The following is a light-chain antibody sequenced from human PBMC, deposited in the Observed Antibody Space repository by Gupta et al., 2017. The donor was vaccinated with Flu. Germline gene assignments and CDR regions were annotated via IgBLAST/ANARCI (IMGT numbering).Light chain of an antibody. V-gene: IGLV1-40*01. J-gene: IGLJ2*01. Sequence: QSVLTQPPSVSAAAGQRVTISCTGGSSNPGAGYDVHWYLQTPGTVPKLLIFANNIRPSGVPDRFAGSRFGSSASLAITGLQPEDEGDYYCQSYDSLSASKLFGGGTKVTVL. CDR1: SSNPGAGYD. CDR3: QSYDSLSASKL. CDR2: ANN.